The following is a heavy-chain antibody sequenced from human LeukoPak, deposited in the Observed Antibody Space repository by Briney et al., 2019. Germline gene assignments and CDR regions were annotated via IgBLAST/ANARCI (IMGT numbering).Heavy chain of an antibody. J-gene: IGHJ4*02. CDR3: ARHGDGYYNILTASFDS. V-gene: IGHV4-59*05. CDR2: IYYRGIT. D-gene: IGHD3-9*01. CDR1: SGSISTYY. Sequence: SETLSLTCTVSSGSISTYYWSWIRQPPGKGLEWIGSIYYRGITYYSPSLQSRVTISVDTSKNQFSLKLSSVTAADTAVYYCARHGDGYYNILTASFDSWGQGTLVTVSS.